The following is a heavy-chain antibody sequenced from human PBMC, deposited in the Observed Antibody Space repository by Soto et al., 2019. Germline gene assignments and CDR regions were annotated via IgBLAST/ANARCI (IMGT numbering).Heavy chain of an antibody. CDR3: VKSRGGNNFDFFD. V-gene: IGHV3-64D*06. CDR2: VRGNGDPP. D-gene: IGHD5-12*01. Sequence: GGSLRLSCSASGFTFSSYAMHWVRQAPGKRLEYVSGVRGNGDPPFYADSVKGRFTISRDNSKNTLYLQMSSLSADDAAVYYCVKSRGGNNFDFFDWGQGALVTVSS. CDR1: GFTFSSYA. J-gene: IGHJ4*02.